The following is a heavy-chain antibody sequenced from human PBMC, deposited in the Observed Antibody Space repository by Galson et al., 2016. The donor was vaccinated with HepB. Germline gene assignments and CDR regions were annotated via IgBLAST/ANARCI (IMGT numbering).Heavy chain of an antibody. CDR1: GYTFSNYW. Sequence: QSGAEVKKPGESLKISCKASGYTFSNYWVGWVRQMPGKGLEWMGNIYSGDSDTRYSPYFQGQVTIPAVKSISTAYLQWSSLKASDTAIYYCATQLGRGFFDWLLYADLWGQGTLVTVSS. CDR2: IYSGDSDT. J-gene: IGHJ5*02. V-gene: IGHV5-51*01. D-gene: IGHD3-9*01. CDR3: ATQLGRGFFDWLLYADL.